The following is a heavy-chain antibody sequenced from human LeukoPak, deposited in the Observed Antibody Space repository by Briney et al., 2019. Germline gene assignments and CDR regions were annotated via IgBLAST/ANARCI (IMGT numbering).Heavy chain of an antibody. J-gene: IGHJ6*02. CDR2: INPSGGST. V-gene: IGHV1-46*04. Sequence: GASVKVSCKASGYTFTGYYIHWVRQAPGQGLEWMGVINPSGGSTSYPQKLQGRVTMTRGTSTSTVYMELSSLTSEDTAVYYCARDLEQQLSSYYHGMDVWGQGTTVTVSS. D-gene: IGHD6-13*01. CDR3: ARDLEQQLSSYYHGMDV. CDR1: GYTFTGYY.